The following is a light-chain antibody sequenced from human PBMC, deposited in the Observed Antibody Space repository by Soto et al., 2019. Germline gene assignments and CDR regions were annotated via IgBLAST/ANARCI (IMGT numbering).Light chain of an antibody. CDR3: QQRSYWII. V-gene: IGKV3-11*01. Sequence: EIVLTQSPATLSLFPGERATLSCRASQSVGSSLAWYQQKPGQAPRLLLYDASNRATGIPARFSGSGSGTDFTVTISSLEPEDFAVYYCQQRSYWIIFGQGTRLEIE. CDR2: DAS. CDR1: QSVGSS. J-gene: IGKJ5*01.